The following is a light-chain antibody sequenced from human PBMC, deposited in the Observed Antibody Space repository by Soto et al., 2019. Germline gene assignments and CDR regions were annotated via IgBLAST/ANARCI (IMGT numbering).Light chain of an antibody. V-gene: IGLV1-44*01. CDR3: AAWDGGLNGYV. CDR1: TSNIGSNT. J-gene: IGLJ1*01. Sequence: QSVLTQPPSASGTAGQRVTISCSGSTSNIGSNTVNWYQQLPGTAPKTLIYSNNQRPSGVPDRFSGSKSGTSGSLAISGLLSEDEVDYYCAAWDGGLNGYVFGTGTKVTVL. CDR2: SNN.